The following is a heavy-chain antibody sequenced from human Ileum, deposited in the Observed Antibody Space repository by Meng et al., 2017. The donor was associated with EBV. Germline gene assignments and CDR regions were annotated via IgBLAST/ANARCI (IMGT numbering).Heavy chain of an antibody. Sequence: AQVGESGGGVVEAGGSLESSWAASGFCFSSYWMHWFRQAPGKGLVWVSRINSDGSATTYADSVKGRFTISRDNANNTLYLQMNSLRAEDTAVYYCTRGFDCSGGSCYLGYWGQGILVTVSS. V-gene: IGHV3-74*01. J-gene: IGHJ4*02. CDR2: INSDGSAT. CDR3: TRGFDCSGGSCYLGY. D-gene: IGHD2-15*01. CDR1: GFCFSSYW.